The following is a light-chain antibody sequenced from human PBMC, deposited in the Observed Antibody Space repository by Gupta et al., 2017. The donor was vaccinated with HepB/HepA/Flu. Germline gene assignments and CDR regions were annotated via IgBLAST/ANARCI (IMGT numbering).Light chain of an antibody. CDR2: GAS. J-gene: IGKJ1*01. CDR1: QSLSSNY. V-gene: IGKV3-20*01. Sequence: EIVLPQSPGPLSLSPGERATLSCRASQSLSSNYLAWYQQKPGQAPRLLIYGASSRATGIPDRFSGSGSGTDFTLTISRLEPEDFAVYYCQQYVNSPRTFGQGTKVEIK. CDR3: QQYVNSPRT.